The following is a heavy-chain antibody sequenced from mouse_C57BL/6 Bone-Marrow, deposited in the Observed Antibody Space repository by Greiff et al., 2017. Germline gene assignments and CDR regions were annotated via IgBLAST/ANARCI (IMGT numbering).Heavy chain of an antibody. V-gene: IGHV1-26*01. CDR2: INPNNGGT. CDR1: GYTFTDYY. J-gene: IGHJ2*01. Sequence: VQLQQSGPELVKPGASVKISCKASGYTFTDYYMNWVKQSHGKSLEWIGDINPNNGGTSYNQKFKGKATLTVDKSSITAYMELRSLTSEDSAVYYCANDSGPDYWGQGTTRTVSS. CDR3: ANDSGPDY. D-gene: IGHD3-2*02.